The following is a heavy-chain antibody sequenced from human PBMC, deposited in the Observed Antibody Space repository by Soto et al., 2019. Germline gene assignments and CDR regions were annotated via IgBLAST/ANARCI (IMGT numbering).Heavy chain of an antibody. D-gene: IGHD3-3*01. CDR2: TYYRSKWYN. V-gene: IGHV6-1*01. Sequence: PSQTLSLTCAISGDSVSSNSAAWNWIRQSPSRGLEWLGRTYYRSKWYNDYAVSVKSRITINPDTTKNQFSLQLNSVTPEDTAVYYCARSGRDYDFWSGSQGAWFDPWGQGTLVTVSS. CDR1: GDSVSSNSAA. J-gene: IGHJ5*02. CDR3: ARSGRDYDFWSGSQGAWFDP.